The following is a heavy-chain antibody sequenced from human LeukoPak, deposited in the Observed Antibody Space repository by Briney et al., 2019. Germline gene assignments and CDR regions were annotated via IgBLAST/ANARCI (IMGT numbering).Heavy chain of an antibody. Sequence: GGSLRLSCAASGFTFSSYGMSWIRQAPGKGLEWVSYISSSGSTIYYADSVKGRFTISRDNAKDSLYLQMNSLRAEDTAVYYCARVGSYYDSSGYYFDYWGQGTLVTVSS. CDR1: GFTFSSYG. D-gene: IGHD3-22*01. V-gene: IGHV3-48*04. CDR3: ARVGSYYDSSGYYFDY. CDR2: ISSSGSTI. J-gene: IGHJ4*02.